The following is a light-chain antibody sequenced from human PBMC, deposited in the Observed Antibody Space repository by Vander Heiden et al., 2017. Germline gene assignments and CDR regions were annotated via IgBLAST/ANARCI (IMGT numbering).Light chain of an antibody. CDR1: KLGDKY. CDR2: QDS. CDR3: QAWDSSTVV. V-gene: IGLV3-1*01. J-gene: IGLJ2*01. Sequence: SYELIQPPSVSVSPGQTASITCSGDKLGDKYACWYQQKPGQSPVLVIYQDSKRPSGIPERFSGSNSGNTATLTISGTQAMDEADYYCQAWDSSTVVFGGGTKLTGL.